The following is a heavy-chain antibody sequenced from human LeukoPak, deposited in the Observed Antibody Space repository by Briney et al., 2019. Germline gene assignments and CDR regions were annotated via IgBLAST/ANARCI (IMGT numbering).Heavy chain of an antibody. Sequence: PSETLSLTCTVSGGSISSYYWSWIRQPAGKGLEWIGRIYTSGSTNYNPSLKSRVTMSVDTSKNQFSLKLSSVTAADTAVYYCARVDPSGLAFYAFDIWGQGTMVTVSS. V-gene: IGHV4-4*07. D-gene: IGHD5-12*01. J-gene: IGHJ3*02. CDR3: ARVDPSGLAFYAFDI. CDR1: GGSISSYY. CDR2: IYTSGST.